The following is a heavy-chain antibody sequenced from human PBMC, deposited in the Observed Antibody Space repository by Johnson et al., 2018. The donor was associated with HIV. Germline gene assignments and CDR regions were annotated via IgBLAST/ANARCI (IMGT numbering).Heavy chain of an antibody. CDR2: IRYDGSYR. V-gene: IGHV3-30*02. Sequence: QEQLEESGGGVVQPGESLRLSCAASGFTFSSYGMHWVRQAPGKGLEWVAFIRYDGSYRYYADSVKGRFTISRDNSKNTLHLQMNNLRAEETAVYYCAKGPITDDAFDIWGQGTMVTVSS. J-gene: IGHJ3*02. CDR1: GFTFSSYG. CDR3: AKGPITDDAFDI. D-gene: IGHD5-12*01.